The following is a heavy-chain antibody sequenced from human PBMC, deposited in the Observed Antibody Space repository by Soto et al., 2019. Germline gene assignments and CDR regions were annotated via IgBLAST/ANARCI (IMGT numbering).Heavy chain of an antibody. Sequence: GGSLRLSCAASGFTFSSYSMNWVRQAPGEGLEWVSTITDTGGDTKYADSVRGRFTMSRDNSKKTLYLQMNSLRVEDSALYYCARGSTDSYPGSRIFDFWGRGTLVTVSS. CDR2: ITDTGGDT. J-gene: IGHJ4*02. CDR1: GFTFSSYS. V-gene: IGHV3-23*01. D-gene: IGHD3-10*01. CDR3: ARGSTDSYPGSRIFDF.